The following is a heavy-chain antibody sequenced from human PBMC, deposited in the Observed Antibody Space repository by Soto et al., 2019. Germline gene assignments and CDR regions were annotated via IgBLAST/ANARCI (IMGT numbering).Heavy chain of an antibody. CDR1: GYTFTSYD. CDR3: AITASGYDYYYYYGMDV. Sequence: GASVKVSCKASGYTFTSYDINWVRQATGQGLEWMGWMNPNSGNTGYAQKFQGRVTMTRNTSISTAYMELSSLRSEDTAVYYCAITASGYDYYYYYGMDVWGQGTTVTVSS. D-gene: IGHD5-12*01. CDR2: MNPNSGNT. J-gene: IGHJ6*02. V-gene: IGHV1-8*01.